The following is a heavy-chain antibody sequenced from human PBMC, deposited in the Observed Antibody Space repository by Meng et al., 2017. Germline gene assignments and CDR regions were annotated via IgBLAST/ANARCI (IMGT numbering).Heavy chain of an antibody. CDR3: ARVVAATTLFLDY. V-gene: IGHV4-4*02. J-gene: IGHJ4*02. CDR2: IYHSGST. D-gene: IGHD2-15*01. Sequence: QVQLLESGPGRVKPSGARSLTGAVSGGSISRSNWWSWVRQPPGKGLEWIGEIYHSGSTNYNPSLKSRVTISVDKSKNQFSLKLSSVTAADTAVYYCARVVAATTLFLDYWGQGTLVTVAS. CDR1: GGSISRSNW.